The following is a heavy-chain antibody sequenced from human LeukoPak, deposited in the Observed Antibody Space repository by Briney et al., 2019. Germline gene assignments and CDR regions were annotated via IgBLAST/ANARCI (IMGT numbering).Heavy chain of an antibody. CDR1: GGSISSSNW. D-gene: IGHD6-19*01. CDR2: IYHSGST. J-gene: IGHJ5*02. Sequence: SVTLSLTCAVSGGSISSSNWWSWVRQPPGNGLEWIGEIYHSGSTNYNPSLKSLVTISVYKSKNQFSLKMRSVTAADTAVYYCARDLAVESWFDPWGQGTLVTVSS. CDR3: ARDLAVESWFDP. V-gene: IGHV4-4*02.